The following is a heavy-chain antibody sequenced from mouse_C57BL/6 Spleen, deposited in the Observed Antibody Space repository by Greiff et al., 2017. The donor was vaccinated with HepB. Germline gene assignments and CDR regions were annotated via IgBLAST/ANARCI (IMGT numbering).Heavy chain of an antibody. V-gene: IGHV1-52*01. Sequence: VQLQQPGAELVRPGSSVKLSCKASGYTFTSYWMHWVKQRPIQGLEWIGNIDPSDSETHYNQKFKDKATLTVDKSSSTAYMQLSSLTSEGSAVYYCARDYGYDVPYWYFEVWGTETTLTVSS. CDR2: IDPSDSET. J-gene: IGHJ1*03. D-gene: IGHD2-2*01. CDR3: ARDYGYDVPYWYFEV. CDR1: GYTFTSYW.